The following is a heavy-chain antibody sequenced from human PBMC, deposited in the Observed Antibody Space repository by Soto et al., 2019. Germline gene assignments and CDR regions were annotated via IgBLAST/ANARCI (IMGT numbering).Heavy chain of an antibody. CDR2: IYYSGST. J-gene: IGHJ5*02. CDR3: AREGIVGASWFDP. Sequence: TLSLTCTVSGGSISSGGYYWSWIRQHPGKGLEWIGYIYYSGSTYYNPSLKSRVTISVDTSKNQFSLKLSSVTAADTAVYHCAREGIVGASWFDPWGQGTLVTVSS. CDR1: GGSISSGGYY. V-gene: IGHV4-31*03. D-gene: IGHD1-26*01.